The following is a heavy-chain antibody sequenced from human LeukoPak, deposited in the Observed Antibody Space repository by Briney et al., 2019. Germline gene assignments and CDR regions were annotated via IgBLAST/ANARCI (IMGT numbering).Heavy chain of an antibody. CDR2: MKPDSGNT. Sequence: GASVKVSCKASGYTLISYDINWVRQATGQGLEWMGWMKPDSGNTGYAQKFQGRVTMTRNTSTNTAYMGLSSLTSEDTAVYYCTRVPRELSGKWGQGTLVTVSS. CDR1: GYTLISYD. CDR3: TRVPRELSGK. J-gene: IGHJ4*02. V-gene: IGHV1-8*01. D-gene: IGHD3-10*01.